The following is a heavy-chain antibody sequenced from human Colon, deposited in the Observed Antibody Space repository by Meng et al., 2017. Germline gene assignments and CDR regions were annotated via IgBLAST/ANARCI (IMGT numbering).Heavy chain of an antibody. D-gene: IGHD3-10*01. CDR2: INHSGST. CDR1: GGSFSGYY. Sequence: QVQLQQWGAGLVKPSETLSIHVAVYGGSFSGYYWNRIRQSPGKGLEWIGEINHSGSTNYNPSLKSRVTISVDTSKNQFSLKLSSVTAADTAVYYCARGFWVVREIIITPLDYWGQGSLVTVSS. J-gene: IGHJ4*02. V-gene: IGHV4-34*01. CDR3: ARGFWVVREIIITPLDY.